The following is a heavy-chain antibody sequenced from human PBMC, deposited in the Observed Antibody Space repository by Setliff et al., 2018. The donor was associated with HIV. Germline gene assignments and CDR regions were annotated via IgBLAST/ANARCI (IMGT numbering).Heavy chain of an antibody. J-gene: IGHJ6*03. D-gene: IGHD1-26*01. V-gene: IGHV1-8*02. Sequence: GASVKVSCKASGGTFNSFAINWVRQAPGQGLEWMGWMNPNSGNTGYAQKFQGRVTTTRNTSISTAYMELSSLRSEDTAVYYCARGLDVGATKGYYYYYMDVWGKGTTVTVSS. CDR1: GGTFNSFA. CDR2: MNPNSGNT. CDR3: ARGLDVGATKGYYYYYMDV.